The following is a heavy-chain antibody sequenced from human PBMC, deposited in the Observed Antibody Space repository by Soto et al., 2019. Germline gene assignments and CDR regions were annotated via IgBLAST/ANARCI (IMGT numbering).Heavy chain of an antibody. D-gene: IGHD1-1*01. V-gene: IGHV3-30*18. J-gene: IGHJ3*02. CDR2: ISYDGSNK. CDR3: AKDRNWNDVGAFDI. CDR1: GFTFSSYG. Sequence: GGSLRLSCAASGFTFSSYGMHWVRQAPGKGLEWVAVISYDGSNKYYADSVKGRFTISRDNSKNTLYLQMNSLRAEDTAVYYCAKDRNWNDVGAFDIWGQGTMVTVSS.